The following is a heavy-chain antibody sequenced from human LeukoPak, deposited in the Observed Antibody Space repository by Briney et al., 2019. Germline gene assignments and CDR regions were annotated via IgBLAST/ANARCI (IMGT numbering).Heavy chain of an antibody. CDR2: IRYDGSNK. CDR1: RFTFSSYG. D-gene: IGHD5-12*01. J-gene: IGHJ4*02. CDR3: AQGLAYSASATLGY. V-gene: IGHV3-30*02. Sequence: GGSLRLSCAASRFTFSSYGMHWVRQAPGKGLEWVTFIRYDGSNKYYADSVKGRFTISRDNSRNTLYLQMNSLSAEDTAVYYCAQGLAYSASATLGYWGQGTLVTVSS.